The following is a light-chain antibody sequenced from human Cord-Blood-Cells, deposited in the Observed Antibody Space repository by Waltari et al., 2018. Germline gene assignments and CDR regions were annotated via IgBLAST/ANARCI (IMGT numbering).Light chain of an antibody. CDR1: QSVSSSY. CDR2: GAS. Sequence: EIVLTQSPGTLSLSPGERATLTCKASQSVSSSYLARYQQKPGQAPRLLIYGASGRATGIPDRFSGSGSGTDFTLTISSLGPEDFAVYYCQQYGSSPSYTFGQGTKLEIK. J-gene: IGKJ2*01. CDR3: QQYGSSPSYT. V-gene: IGKV3-20*01.